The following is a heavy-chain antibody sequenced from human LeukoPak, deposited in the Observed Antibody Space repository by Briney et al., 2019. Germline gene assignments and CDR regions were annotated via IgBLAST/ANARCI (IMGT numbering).Heavy chain of an antibody. CDR1: GYTFTGYY. D-gene: IGHD6-19*01. CDR2: INPNSGGT. J-gene: IGHJ6*02. Sequence: ASVKVSCKASGYTFTGYYMHWVRQAPGQGLEWMGWINPNSGGTNYAQKFQGRVTMTRDTSISTAYMELSSLRSEDTAVYYCATARISSGWYDSDYYYYGMDVWGQGTTVTVSS. V-gene: IGHV1-2*02. CDR3: ATARISSGWYDSDYYYYGMDV.